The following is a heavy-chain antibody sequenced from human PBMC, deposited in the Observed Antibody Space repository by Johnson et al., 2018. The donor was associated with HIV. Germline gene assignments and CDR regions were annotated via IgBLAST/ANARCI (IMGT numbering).Heavy chain of an antibody. CDR3: ARVRCELPDDAFDI. CDR2: IKQDGSEK. CDR1: GFTFSSYW. Sequence: VQLVESGGGLIQPGGSLRLSCAASGFTFSSYWMSWVRQAPGKGLEWVANIKQDGSEKYYVDSVKGRFTISRDNAKNSLYLQMNSLRAEDTAVYYCARVRCELPDDAFDIWGQGTMVTVSS. V-gene: IGHV3-7*01. J-gene: IGHJ3*02. D-gene: IGHD1-26*01.